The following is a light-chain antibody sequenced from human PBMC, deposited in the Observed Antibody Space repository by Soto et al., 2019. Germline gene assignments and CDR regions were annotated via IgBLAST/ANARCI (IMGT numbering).Light chain of an antibody. CDR1: QSVSSK. V-gene: IGKV3-15*01. CDR3: QQYGRSPRT. CDR2: GAS. J-gene: IGKJ1*01. Sequence: EIVMTQSPATLSVSPGEGATLSCRASQSVSSKLAWYQQKPGQAPRLLIYGASTRATGIPARFSGSGSGTEFTLTISRLEPEDFAVYYCQQYGRSPRTFGQGTKVDI.